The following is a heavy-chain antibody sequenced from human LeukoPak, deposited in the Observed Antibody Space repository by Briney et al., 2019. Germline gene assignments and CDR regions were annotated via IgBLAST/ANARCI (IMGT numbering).Heavy chain of an antibody. D-gene: IGHD3-3*01. Sequence: PGGSLRLSCAASGFTFDDYAMHWVRHAPGKGLEWVSGISWNSGSIGYAGSVKGRFTISRDNAKNSLYLQMNSLRAEDTALYYCAKGHDFWSGYSHYYFDYWGQGTLVTVSS. CDR2: ISWNSGSI. CDR1: GFTFDDYA. V-gene: IGHV3-9*01. J-gene: IGHJ4*02. CDR3: AKGHDFWSGYSHYYFDY.